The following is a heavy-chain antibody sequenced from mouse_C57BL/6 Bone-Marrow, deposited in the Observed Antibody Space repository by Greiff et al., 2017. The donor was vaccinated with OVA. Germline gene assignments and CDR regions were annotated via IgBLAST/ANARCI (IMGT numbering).Heavy chain of an antibody. D-gene: IGHD1-1*02. Sequence: QVQLQQPGAELVRPGSSVKLSCKASGYTFTSYWMDWVKQRPGQGLEWIGNIYPSDSETHYNQKFKDKATLTVDKSSSTAYMQLSSLTSEDSAVYYCARKELWCPGFAYWGQGTLVTVSA. CDR3: ARKELWCPGFAY. V-gene: IGHV1-61*01. CDR1: GYTFTSYW. CDR2: IYPSDSET. J-gene: IGHJ3*01.